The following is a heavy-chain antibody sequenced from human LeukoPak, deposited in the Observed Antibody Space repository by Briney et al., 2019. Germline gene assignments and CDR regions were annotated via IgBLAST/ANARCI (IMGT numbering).Heavy chain of an antibody. CDR3: ARDWDGRVGYFDY. D-gene: IGHD1-26*01. Sequence: PSQTLSLTCTVSGGSISSGSYYWSWIRQPAGKGLEWIGRIYTTGSTNYNPSLKTRVTISVDTSKNQFSLKLSSVTAADTAVYYCARDWDGRVGYFDYWGQGTLVTVSS. CDR2: IYTTGST. V-gene: IGHV4-61*02. CDR1: GGSISSGSYY. J-gene: IGHJ4*02.